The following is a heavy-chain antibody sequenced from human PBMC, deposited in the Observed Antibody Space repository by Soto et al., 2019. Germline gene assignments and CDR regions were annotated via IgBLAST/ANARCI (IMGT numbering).Heavy chain of an antibody. CDR1: GFTFSNYE. V-gene: IGHV3-48*03. CDR2: ISSTSSVK. CDR3: AGDQGRTYQHWFDP. D-gene: IGHD2-15*01. Sequence: GGSLRLSCAASGFTFSNYEMNWVRQAPGKGLEWVSYISSTSSVKYYADSVKGRFTIARDNAKKSLYLQMKNLRPEDTAVYYCAGDQGRTYQHWFDPWGQGALVTVSS. J-gene: IGHJ5*02.